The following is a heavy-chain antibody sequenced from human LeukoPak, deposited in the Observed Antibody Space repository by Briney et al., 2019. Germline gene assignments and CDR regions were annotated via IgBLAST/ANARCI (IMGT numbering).Heavy chain of an antibody. CDR1: GGSFSGYY. J-gene: IGHJ4*02. V-gene: IGHV4-34*01. CDR3: ARGRAAAGDLDY. D-gene: IGHD6-13*01. Sequence: PSETLSLICAVYGGSFSGYYWSWIRQPPGKGLEWIGEINHSGSTNYNPSLKSRVTISVDTSKNQFSLKLSSVTAADTAVYYCARGRAAAGDLDYWGQGTLVTVSS. CDR2: INHSGST.